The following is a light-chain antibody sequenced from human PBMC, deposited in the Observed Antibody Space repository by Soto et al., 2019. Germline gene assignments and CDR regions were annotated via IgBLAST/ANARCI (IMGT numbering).Light chain of an antibody. CDR1: QTSSSW. CDR3: QHYNSYSEA. Sequence: DIQMTQSPSTLSGSVIDRATITCQASQTSSSWLAWYPQKPGKAPKVLIYKASTLKRGVPSRVSGSGSGTEFTLTISSLQPDDFATYYCQHYNSYSEAFGQGTKVDIK. CDR2: KAS. V-gene: IGKV1-5*03. J-gene: IGKJ1*01.